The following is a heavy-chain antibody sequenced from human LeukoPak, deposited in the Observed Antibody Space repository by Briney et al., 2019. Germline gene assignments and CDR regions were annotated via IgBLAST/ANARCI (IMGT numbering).Heavy chain of an antibody. CDR2: IYPGDSDT. CDR1: RDSFTTSW. CDR3: ARLGASVANWFDP. D-gene: IGHD6-19*01. J-gene: IGHJ5*02. Sequence: GESLKISCKGSRDSFTTSWIGWVRQMPGKGLEWMGIIYPGDSDTKYSPSFQGQVTISADKSISTAYLQWSSLKASDTAMYYCARLGASVANWFDPWGQGTLVTVSS. V-gene: IGHV5-51*01.